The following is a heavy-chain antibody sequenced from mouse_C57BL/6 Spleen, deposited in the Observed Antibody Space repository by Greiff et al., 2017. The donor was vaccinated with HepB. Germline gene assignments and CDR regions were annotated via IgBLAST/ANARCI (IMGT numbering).Heavy chain of an antibody. J-gene: IGHJ3*01. Sequence: LMESEGGLVQPGSSMKLSCTASGFTFSDYYMAWVRQVPEKGLEWVANSNYDGSSTYYLDSLKSRFIISRDNAKNILYLQMSSLKSEDTATYYCARYDYDGPLAYWGQGTLVTVSA. CDR2: SNYDGSST. V-gene: IGHV5-16*01. CDR1: GFTFSDYY. D-gene: IGHD2-4*01. CDR3: ARYDYDGPLAY.